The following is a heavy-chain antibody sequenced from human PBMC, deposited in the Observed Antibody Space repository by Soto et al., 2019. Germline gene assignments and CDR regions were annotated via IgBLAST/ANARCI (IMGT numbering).Heavy chain of an antibody. CDR1: GFSLTTSGVG. D-gene: IGHD3-16*01. V-gene: IGHV2-5*02. Sequence: QITLKESGPALVKPTQTLTLTCSFSGFSLTTSGVGVGWIRQPPGKALEWLALIYGDDDKRYNSSLKSRLTTXKXXYKNQVVLTLGNMDPVDTGTYYCAHAVRLGGLVYYWGQGTLATVSS. CDR3: AHAVRLGGLVYY. J-gene: IGHJ4*02. CDR2: IYGDDDK.